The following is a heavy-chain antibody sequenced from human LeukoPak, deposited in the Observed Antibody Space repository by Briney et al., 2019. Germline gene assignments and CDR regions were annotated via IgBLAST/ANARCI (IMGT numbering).Heavy chain of an antibody. CDR1: GFSFSNYW. J-gene: IGHJ4*02. CDR3: ARDKIVGATNFDY. D-gene: IGHD1-26*01. V-gene: IGHV3-7*03. Sequence: RGSLRLSCAASGFSFSNYWMSWVRQVPGKGLEWVANIKQDGSEKYCVDSVKGRFTISRDNAKNSLYLQMNSLRAEDTAIYYCARDKIVGATNFDYWGQGTLVTVSS. CDR2: IKQDGSEK.